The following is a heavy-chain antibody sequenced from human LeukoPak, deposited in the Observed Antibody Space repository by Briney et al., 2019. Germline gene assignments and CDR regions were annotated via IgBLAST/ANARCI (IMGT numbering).Heavy chain of an antibody. CDR3: ARAVVVRGVAPFDY. V-gene: IGHV4-59*01. CDR2: IYYSGST. J-gene: IGHJ4*02. CDR1: GGSISPYY. D-gene: IGHD3-10*01. Sequence: SETLSLTCSVSGGSISPYYWSWIRQPPGKGLEWIGYIYYSGSTNYNPSLKSRVTISVDTSKNQFSLKLSSVTAADTAVYYCARAVVVRGVAPFDYWGQGTLVTVSS.